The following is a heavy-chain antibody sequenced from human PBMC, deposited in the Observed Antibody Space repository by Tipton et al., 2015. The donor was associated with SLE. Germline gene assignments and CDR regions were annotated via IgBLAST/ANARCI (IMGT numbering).Heavy chain of an antibody. V-gene: IGHV4-30-2*01. Sequence: TLSLTCVVSGASISTEGYSWSWLRQPPGKGLEWIGYIFHTGSAYYNPSLKSRLSISLDRSNNQFSLKLSSMTAADTAVYHCARGERDWGQGTLVTVSS. CDR2: IFHTGSA. CDR3: ARGERD. J-gene: IGHJ4*02. CDR1: GASISTEGYS.